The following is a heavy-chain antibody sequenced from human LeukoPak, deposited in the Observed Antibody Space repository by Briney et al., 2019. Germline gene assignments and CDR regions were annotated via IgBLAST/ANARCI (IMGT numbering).Heavy chain of an antibody. CDR1: GGSISSSSYY. CDR3: ARLHYDFWSGSTYYMDV. CDR2: IYYSGST. D-gene: IGHD3-3*01. J-gene: IGHJ6*03. Sequence: SETLSLTCTVSGGSISSSSYYWGWIRQPPGKGLEWIGSIYYSGSTYYNPSLKSRVTIFVDTSKNQFSLKLSSVTAADTAVYYCARLHYDFWSGSTYYMDVWGKGTTVTVSS. V-gene: IGHV4-39*01.